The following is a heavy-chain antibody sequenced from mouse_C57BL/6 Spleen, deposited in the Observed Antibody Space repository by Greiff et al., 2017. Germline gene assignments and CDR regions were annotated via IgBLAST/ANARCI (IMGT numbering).Heavy chain of an antibody. CDR3: ARGGSSGSYFDY. CDR2: IDPSDSET. V-gene: IGHV1-52*01. D-gene: IGHD3-2*02. CDR1: GYTFTSYW. Sequence: QVQLQQPGAELVRPGSSVKLSCKASGYTFTSYWMHWVKQRPIQGLEWIGNIDPSDSETHYNQKFKDKATLTVDKSSSTAYMQLSSLTSEDSAVYYCARGGSSGSYFDYWGQGTTPTVSS. J-gene: IGHJ2*01.